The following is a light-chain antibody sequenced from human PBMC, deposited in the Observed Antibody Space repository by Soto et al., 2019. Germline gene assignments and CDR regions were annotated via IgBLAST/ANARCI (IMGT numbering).Light chain of an antibody. Sequence: QSVLTQPPSASETPGQRVTISCSGSNSNIGSNSVNWYQQLPGTAPKLLVYGNNQRPSGVPARFSGSKSGTSASLAISGLQSEDEADYYCAAWDDSLNGVVFGGGTKLTVL. CDR3: AAWDDSLNGVV. V-gene: IGLV1-44*01. CDR1: NSNIGSNS. CDR2: GNN. J-gene: IGLJ2*01.